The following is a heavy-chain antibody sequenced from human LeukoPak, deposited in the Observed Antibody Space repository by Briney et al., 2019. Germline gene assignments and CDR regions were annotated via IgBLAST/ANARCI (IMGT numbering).Heavy chain of an antibody. V-gene: IGHV3-21*05. D-gene: IGHD3-10*02. CDR3: AELGITMIGGV. Sequence: KTGGSLRLSCAASGFTFGSYSMNWVRQAPGKGLEWVSYISSSSYIYYADSVKGRFTISRDNAKNSLYLQMNSLRAEDTAVYYCAELGITMIGGVWGKGTTVTISS. CDR1: GFTFGSYS. J-gene: IGHJ6*04. CDR2: ISSSSYI.